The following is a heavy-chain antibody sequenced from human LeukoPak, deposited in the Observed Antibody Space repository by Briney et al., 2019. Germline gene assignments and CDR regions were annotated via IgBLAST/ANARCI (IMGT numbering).Heavy chain of an antibody. CDR2: IRSKAYGGTT. V-gene: IGHV3-49*04. Sequence: GRSLRLSCAASGFTFSSYGMHWVRQAPGKGLEWVGFIRSKAYGGTTEYAASVKGRFTISRDDSKSIAYLQMNSLKTEDTAVYYCTRDEFGENDYWGQGTLVTVSS. CDR1: GFTFSSYG. J-gene: IGHJ4*02. CDR3: TRDEFGENDY. D-gene: IGHD3-10*01.